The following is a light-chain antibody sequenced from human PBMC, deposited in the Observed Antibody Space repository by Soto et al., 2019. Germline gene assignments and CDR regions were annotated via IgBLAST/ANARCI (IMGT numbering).Light chain of an antibody. CDR1: QIISGW. CDR2: GVS. Sequence: DIQMTQSPSSLSASVGDRVTITCRASQIISGWLAWYQQKPGKAPKLLIYGVSTLESGVPSRFSGSGSGTEFTLTISSLQPDDSATYYCQQYNILWTFGQGTKVDIK. CDR3: QQYNILWT. J-gene: IGKJ1*01. V-gene: IGKV1-5*01.